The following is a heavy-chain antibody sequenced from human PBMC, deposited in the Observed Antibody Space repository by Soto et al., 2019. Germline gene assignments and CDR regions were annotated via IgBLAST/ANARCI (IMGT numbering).Heavy chain of an antibody. D-gene: IGHD3-10*01. V-gene: IGHV1-69*13. CDR2: IIPIFGTA. CDR3: ARSYGSGSSRYYYYGMDV. CDR1: GGTFSSYA. J-gene: IGHJ6*02. Sequence: ASVKVSCKASGGTFSSYAISWVRQAPGQGLEWMGGIIPIFGTANYAQKFQGRVTITADESTSTAYMELSSLRSEDTAVYYCARSYGSGSSRYYYYGMDVWGQGTTVTVSS.